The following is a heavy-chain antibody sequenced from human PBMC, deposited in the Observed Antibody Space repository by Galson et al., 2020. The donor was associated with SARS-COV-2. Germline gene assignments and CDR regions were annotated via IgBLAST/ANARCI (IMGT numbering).Heavy chain of an antibody. CDR3: ARARITMIAIDAFDI. CDR1: GGSISSSNW. V-gene: IGHV4-4*02. D-gene: IGHD3-22*01. Sequence: SETLSLTCAVSGGSISSSNWWSWVRQPPGKGLEWIGEIYHSGSTNYNPSLKSRVTISVDKSKNQFSLKLSSVTAADTAVYYCARARITMIAIDAFDIWGQGTMVTVSS. J-gene: IGHJ3*02. CDR2: IYHSGST.